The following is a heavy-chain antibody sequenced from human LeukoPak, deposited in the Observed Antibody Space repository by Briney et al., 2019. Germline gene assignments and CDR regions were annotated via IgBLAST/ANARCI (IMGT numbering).Heavy chain of an antibody. CDR1: GFTFSSYA. Sequence: GGSLRLSCAASGFTFSSYAMSWVRQAPGKGLEWVSAISGSGGSTYYADSVKGRFTISRDNSKNTLYLQMNSLRAEDTAVYYCANRGGYDILTGYYRYWGQGTLVTVSS. CDR2: ISGSGGST. V-gene: IGHV3-23*01. D-gene: IGHD3-9*01. CDR3: ANRGGYDILTGYYRY. J-gene: IGHJ4*02.